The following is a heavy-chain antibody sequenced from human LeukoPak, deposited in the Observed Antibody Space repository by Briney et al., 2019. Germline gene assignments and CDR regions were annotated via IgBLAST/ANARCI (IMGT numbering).Heavy chain of an antibody. V-gene: IGHV3-66*01. CDR2: IYSGGST. Sequence: GGSLRLSCAASGFTFSSYWMSWVRQAPGKGLEWVSVIYSGGSTYYADSVKGRFTISRDNSKNTLYLQMNSLRAEDTAVYYCARSFYYYDSSGYTTDGMNVWGQGTTVTVSS. J-gene: IGHJ6*02. D-gene: IGHD3-22*01. CDR3: ARSFYYYDSSGYTTDGMNV. CDR1: GFTFSSYW.